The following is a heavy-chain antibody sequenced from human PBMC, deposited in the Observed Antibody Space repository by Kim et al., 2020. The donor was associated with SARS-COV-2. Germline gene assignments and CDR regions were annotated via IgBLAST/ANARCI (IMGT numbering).Heavy chain of an antibody. D-gene: IGHD3-9*01. CDR3: ARAYDILTGYFDY. Sequence: AQKLQGRVTMTTDTSTSTAYMELRSLRSDDTAVYYCARAYDILTGYFDYWGQGTLVTVSS. J-gene: IGHJ4*02. V-gene: IGHV1-18*01.